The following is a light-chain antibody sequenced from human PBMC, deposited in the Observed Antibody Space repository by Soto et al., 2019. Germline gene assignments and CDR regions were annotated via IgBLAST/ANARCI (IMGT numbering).Light chain of an antibody. Sequence: DIQMTQSPSTLSASVGDRVTITCRASQSISSWLAWYQQKPGKAPKLLIYKASSLESGVPSRFSGSGSGTDFTLTISSLEPEDFAVYYCQHRSDWLGTFGPGTKVDIK. CDR3: QHRSDWLGT. CDR2: KAS. V-gene: IGKV1-5*03. J-gene: IGKJ3*01. CDR1: QSISSW.